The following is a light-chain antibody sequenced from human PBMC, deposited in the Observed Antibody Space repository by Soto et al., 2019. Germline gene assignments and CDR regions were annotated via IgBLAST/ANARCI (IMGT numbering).Light chain of an antibody. CDR1: SSNIGNNY. V-gene: IGLV1-51*01. CDR3: GTWDSSLSAV. Sequence: QAVVTQPPSVSAAPGQKVTISCSGSSSNIGNNYVSWYQQLPGTAPKLLIYDNNKRPSGIPDRFSGSKSGTSATLGITGLQTWDEADYYCGTWDSSLSAVFGGGTKLTVL. J-gene: IGLJ2*01. CDR2: DNN.